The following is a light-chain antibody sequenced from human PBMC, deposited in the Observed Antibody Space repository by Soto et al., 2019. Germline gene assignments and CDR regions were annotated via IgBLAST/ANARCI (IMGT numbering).Light chain of an antibody. V-gene: IGKV3D-20*01. CDR2: DAS. CDR3: QQYGNKPYT. Sequence: EIVLTQSPATLSLSPGERATLSCGASQSVSSSYFAWYQQKPGLATLLLFYDASSRTTGTTDGFSGSGCWTDFSPTISRLEPEDVSVYYCQQYGNKPYTFGQGTKLEIK. CDR1: QSVSSSY. J-gene: IGKJ2*01.